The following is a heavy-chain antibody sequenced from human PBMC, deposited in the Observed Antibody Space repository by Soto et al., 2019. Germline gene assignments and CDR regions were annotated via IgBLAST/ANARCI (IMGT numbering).Heavy chain of an antibody. CDR1: GGSISGTTYS. CDR3: ARGQGAAAGHSNFDY. Sequence: PSETLSLTCTVFGGSISGTTYSWSWIRQPPGKGLEWIGYIYDSGNTYYNPSLKSQFSISVDRSKNQFSLKLSSVTAADTAVYYCARGQGAAAGHSNFDYWGQGALVTVSS. CDR2: IYDSGNT. J-gene: IGHJ4*02. D-gene: IGHD6-13*01. V-gene: IGHV4-30-2*01.